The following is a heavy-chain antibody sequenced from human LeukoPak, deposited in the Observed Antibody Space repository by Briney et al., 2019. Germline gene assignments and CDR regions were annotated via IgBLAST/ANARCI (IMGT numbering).Heavy chain of an antibody. J-gene: IGHJ4*01. D-gene: IGHD4-23*01. CDR3: ARDLNGGSHFDY. CDR2: VYVSGYT. CDR1: GGSISSNSYY. V-gene: IGHV4-61*01. Sequence: PSETLSLTCAVSGGSISSNSYYWGWIRQPPGKGLEWIGYVYVSGYTHYNPSLKSRVTISIDTSKNHFSLNLTSVTAADTAVYYCARDLNGGSHFDYWGHGTLVTVSA.